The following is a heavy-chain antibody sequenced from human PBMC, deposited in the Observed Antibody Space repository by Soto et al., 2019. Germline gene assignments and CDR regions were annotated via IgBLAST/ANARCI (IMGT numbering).Heavy chain of an antibody. CDR1: AINLKNYA. Sequence: PGGSLRLSWVDSAINLKNYAMVWGRQVPGKGLEWVSALTETGGNTYYAASVKGRFTISRDNSRNTLYLQMDRLRVEDTAVYYCAKIKGAITFLHFDNWGQGTLVTVSS. J-gene: IGHJ4*02. V-gene: IGHV3-23*01. D-gene: IGHD3-16*01. CDR3: AKIKGAITFLHFDN. CDR2: LTETGGNT.